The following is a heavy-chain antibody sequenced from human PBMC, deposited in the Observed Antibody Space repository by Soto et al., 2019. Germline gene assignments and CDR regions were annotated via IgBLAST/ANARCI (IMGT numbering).Heavy chain of an antibody. J-gene: IGHJ6*02. CDR1: GFTFSSYA. D-gene: IGHD3-3*01. CDR2: ISYDGSNK. V-gene: IGHV3-30-3*01. Sequence: PGGSLRLSCAASGFTFSSYAMHWVRQAPGKGLEWVAVISYDGSNKYYADSVKGRFTISRDNSKNTLYLQMNSLRAEDTAVYYCARDRWSGYYSTYYGMDVWGQGTTVTV. CDR3: ARDRWSGYYSTYYGMDV.